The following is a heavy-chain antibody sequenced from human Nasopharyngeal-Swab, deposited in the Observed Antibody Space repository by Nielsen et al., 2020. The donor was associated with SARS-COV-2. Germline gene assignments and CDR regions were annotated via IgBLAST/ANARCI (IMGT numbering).Heavy chain of an antibody. V-gene: IGHV3-23*01. Sequence: GESLKISCAASGFTFSTYAMYWVRQPPAKGLEWVSIISGSGGSTYYADSVKGRLTISRDNSKNTLYLQMNSLRAEDTAVYYCASPRGYSYGPFDYWGQGTLVTVSS. J-gene: IGHJ4*02. CDR3: ASPRGYSYGPFDY. CDR1: GFTFSTYA. CDR2: ISGSGGST. D-gene: IGHD5-18*01.